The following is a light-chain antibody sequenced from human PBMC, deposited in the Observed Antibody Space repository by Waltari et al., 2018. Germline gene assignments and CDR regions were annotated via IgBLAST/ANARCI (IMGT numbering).Light chain of an antibody. J-gene: IGKJ1*01. CDR1: QCPLHRNGNHY. CDR3: MKSLQALWT. CDR2: LGS. Sequence: DIVVTQSPLSLPVTPGEPASISSMSSQCPLHRNGNHYLDWYLQKPGQSPQLLIYLGSNRASGVADRFSGSGSGTDVTLRISRVEAEDVGVYYCMKSLQALWTFGPGTKLEI. V-gene: IGKV2-28*01.